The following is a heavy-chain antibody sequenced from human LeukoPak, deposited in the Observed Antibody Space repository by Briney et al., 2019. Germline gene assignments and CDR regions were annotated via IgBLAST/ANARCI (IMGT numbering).Heavy chain of an antibody. V-gene: IGHV1-46*01. J-gene: IGHJ4*02. D-gene: IGHD6-19*01. Sequence: ASVKVSCKASGYTFTSYYIHWVRQAPGQGLEWMGIINPSGGSTSYAQKFQGRVTMTRDTPTSTVYMELSSLRSEDTAVYYCARDSGWWMFDYWGQGTLVTVSS. CDR3: ARDSGWWMFDY. CDR1: GYTFTSYY. CDR2: INPSGGST.